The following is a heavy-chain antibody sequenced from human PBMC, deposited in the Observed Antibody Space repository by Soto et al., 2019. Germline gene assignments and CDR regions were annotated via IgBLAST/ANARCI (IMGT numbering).Heavy chain of an antibody. J-gene: IGHJ4*02. CDR3: ARASCTGTMCYRPFDS. D-gene: IGHD3-10*02. CDR1: GDTFGTYG. Sequence: ASVKVSCKASGDTFGTYGVHWVRQAPGQGLEWMGWISTYSGNTNYALKLRGRVTMTTDTSTSTAYMELKSLISDDTALYYCARASCTGTMCYRPFDSWGQGTLVTVSS. CDR2: ISTYSGNT. V-gene: IGHV1-18*01.